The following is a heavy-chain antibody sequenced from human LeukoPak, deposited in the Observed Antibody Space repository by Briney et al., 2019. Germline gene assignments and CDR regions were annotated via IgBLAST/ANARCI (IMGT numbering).Heavy chain of an antibody. CDR2: INHSGST. CDR1: GGSLSGYY. D-gene: IGHD1-1*01. V-gene: IGHV4-34*01. Sequence: SETLSLTCAVYGGSLSGYYWSWIRQPPGKGLEWIGEINHSGSTNYNPSLKSRVTISVDTSKNQFSLKLSSVTAADTAVYYCARCSRARYPPDYWGQGTLVTVSS. J-gene: IGHJ4*02. CDR3: ARCSRARYPPDY.